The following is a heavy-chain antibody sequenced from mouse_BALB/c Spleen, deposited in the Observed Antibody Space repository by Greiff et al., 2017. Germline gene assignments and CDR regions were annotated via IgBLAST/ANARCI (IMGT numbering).Heavy chain of an antibody. CDR3: ARDGYYDKGYYYAMDY. CDR2: IWAGGST. D-gene: IGHD2-4*01. CDR1: GFSLTSYG. Sequence: VQVVESGPGLVAPSQSLSITCTVSGFSLTSYGVHWVRQPPGKGLEWLGVIWAGGSTNYNSALMSRLSISKDNSKSQVFLKMNSLQTDDTAMYYCARDGYYDKGYYYAMDYWGQGTSVTVSS. V-gene: IGHV2-9*02. J-gene: IGHJ4*01.